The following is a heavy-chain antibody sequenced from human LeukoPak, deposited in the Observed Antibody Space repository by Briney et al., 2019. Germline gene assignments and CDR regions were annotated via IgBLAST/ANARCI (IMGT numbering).Heavy chain of an antibody. D-gene: IGHD3-10*01. CDR2: INHSGST. CDR3: ARGGRVGVGYYGSGSYYYNY. CDR1: GGSFSGYY. J-gene: IGHJ4*02. V-gene: IGHV4-34*01. Sequence: SETLSLTCAVYGGSFSGYYWSWIRQPPGKGLEWIGEINHSGSTNYNPSLKSRVTISVDTSKNQFSLKLSSVTAADTAVYYCARGGRVGVGYYGSGSYYYNYWGQGTLVTVST.